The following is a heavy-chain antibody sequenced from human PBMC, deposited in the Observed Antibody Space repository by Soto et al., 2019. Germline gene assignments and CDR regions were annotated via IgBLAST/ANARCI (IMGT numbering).Heavy chain of an antibody. Sequence: GGSLRLSCAASGFTFTTAWINWVRQAPGKGLEWVGRIRSKANSYATAYAASVKGRFTISRDDSKNTAYLQMNSLKTEDTAVYYCTSRGYSGYDSLWGQGTLVTVSS. CDR3: TSRGYSGYDSL. J-gene: IGHJ4*02. CDR1: GFTFTTAW. V-gene: IGHV3-73*01. D-gene: IGHD5-12*01. CDR2: IRSKANSYAT.